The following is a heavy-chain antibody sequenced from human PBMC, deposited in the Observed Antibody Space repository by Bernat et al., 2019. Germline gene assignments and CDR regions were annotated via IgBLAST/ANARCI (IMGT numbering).Heavy chain of an antibody. CDR3: AKVLTGYYYYMDV. CDR1: GFTFSSFA. CDR2: IGRSGTNT. Sequence: EVQLLESGGDLIQPGGSLRLSCSASGFTFSSFAISWVRQAPGMGLEWVSGIGRSGTNTYYADSVKGRFTISRDNSKNTVYLQMNSLGADDTAVCYCAKVLTGYYYYMDVWGKGTTVTVSS. J-gene: IGHJ6*03. V-gene: IGHV3-23*01.